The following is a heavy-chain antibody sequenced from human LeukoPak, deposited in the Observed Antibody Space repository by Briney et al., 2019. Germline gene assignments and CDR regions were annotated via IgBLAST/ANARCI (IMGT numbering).Heavy chain of an antibody. Sequence: GGSLRLSCAASGFTVSSNYMSWVRQAPGKGLEWVSVIYSGGSTYYADSVKGRFTISRDNSKNTLYLQMNSLRAVDTAVYYCARGSGITMVRGVTADYYYGMDVWGQGTTVTVSS. J-gene: IGHJ6*02. CDR3: ARGSGITMVRGVTADYYYGMDV. CDR2: IYSGGST. CDR1: GFTVSSNY. V-gene: IGHV3-66*02. D-gene: IGHD3-10*01.